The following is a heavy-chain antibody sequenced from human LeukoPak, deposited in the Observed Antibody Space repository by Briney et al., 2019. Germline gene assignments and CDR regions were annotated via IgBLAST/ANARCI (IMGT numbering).Heavy chain of an antibody. CDR1: GGTFSSYA. Sequence: SVKVSCKASGGTFSSYAISWVRQAPGQGLEWMGGIIPIFGTANYAQKSQGRVTITADESTSTAYMELSSLRSEDTAVYYCAREPDSSGWYYYDYYYGMDVWAKGTTLPVSS. V-gene: IGHV1-69*01. J-gene: IGHJ6*04. CDR3: AREPDSSGWYYYDYYYGMDV. D-gene: IGHD6-19*01. CDR2: IIPIFGTA.